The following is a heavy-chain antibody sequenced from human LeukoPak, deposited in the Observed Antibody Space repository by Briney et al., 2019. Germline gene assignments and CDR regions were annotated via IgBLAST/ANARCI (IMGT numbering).Heavy chain of an antibody. CDR2: ISYDGSNK. D-gene: IGHD6-13*01. J-gene: IGHJ4*02. Sequence: PGGSLRLSCAASGFTFSSYAMHWVRQAPGKGLEWVAVISYDGSNKYYADSVKGRFTISRDNSKNTLYLQMNSLRAEDTAVYYCASSYSSSWGGGFDYWGQGTPVTVSS. CDR1: GFTFSSYA. V-gene: IGHV3-30*04. CDR3: ASSYSSSWGGGFDY.